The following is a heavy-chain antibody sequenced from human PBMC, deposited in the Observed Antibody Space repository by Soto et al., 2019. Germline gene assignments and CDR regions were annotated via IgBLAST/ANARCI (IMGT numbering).Heavy chain of an antibody. CDR2: ISAYNGNT. CDR1: GYTFTSYG. V-gene: IGHV1-18*01. Sequence: ASVKVSCKASGYTFTSYGISWVRQAPGQGLEWMGWISAYNGNTNYAQKLQGRVTMTTDTSTSTAYMELRSLRSDDTAVYYCARVPITMVRGYGMDVRGQGTTVTVSS. CDR3: ARVPITMVRGYGMDV. D-gene: IGHD3-10*01. J-gene: IGHJ6*02.